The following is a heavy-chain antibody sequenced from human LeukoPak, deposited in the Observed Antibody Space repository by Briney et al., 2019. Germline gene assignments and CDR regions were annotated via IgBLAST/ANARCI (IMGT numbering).Heavy chain of an antibody. CDR1: GFTFRNLG. Sequence: GGSLRLSCAASGFTFRNLGMHWVRQAPGKGLEWVAIIWDNGSNKYYADSVKGRFTISRDNSENMLYLQMNSLRAEDTAVYYCARALDIVATITPIDYWGQGTLVTVSS. J-gene: IGHJ4*02. CDR2: IWDNGSNK. D-gene: IGHD5-12*01. V-gene: IGHV3-33*01. CDR3: ARALDIVATITPIDY.